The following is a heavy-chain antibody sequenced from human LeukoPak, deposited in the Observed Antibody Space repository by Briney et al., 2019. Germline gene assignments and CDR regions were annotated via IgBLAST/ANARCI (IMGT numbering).Heavy chain of an antibody. J-gene: IGHJ3*02. CDR1: GFTFSSYG. CDR2: ISGSGGST. D-gene: IGHD2-2*01. V-gene: IGHV3-23*01. Sequence: GGTLRLSCAASGFTFSSYGMSWVRQAPGKGLEWVSAISGSGGSTYYADSVKGRFTISRDNAKNSLYLQMNSLRAEDTAVYYCARTTLGYCSSTSCSFIDAFDIWGQGTMVTVSS. CDR3: ARTTLGYCSSTSCSFIDAFDI.